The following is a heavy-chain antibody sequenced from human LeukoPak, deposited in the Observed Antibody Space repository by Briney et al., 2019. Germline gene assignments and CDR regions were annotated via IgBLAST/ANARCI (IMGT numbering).Heavy chain of an antibody. CDR3: ATHPGGWFDP. D-gene: IGHD3-16*01. CDR2: ISAYNGNT. Sequence: ASVKVSCKASGHTFTSYGISWVRQAPGQGLEWMGWISAYNGNTNYAQKLQGRVTMTEDTSTDTAYMELSSLRSEDTAVYYCATHPGGWFDPWGQGTLVTVSS. J-gene: IGHJ5*02. V-gene: IGHV1-18*01. CDR1: GHTFTSYG.